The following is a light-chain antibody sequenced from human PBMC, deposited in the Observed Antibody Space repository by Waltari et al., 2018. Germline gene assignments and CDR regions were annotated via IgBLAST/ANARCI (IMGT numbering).Light chain of an antibody. J-gene: IGKJ2*01. CDR3: QHYNNYPVA. V-gene: IGKV1-5*03. CDR1: QSISIW. Sequence: DIQMTQSPSTLSASVGDRVTITCRASQSISIWLAWYQQKPGKAPKLLISKPFSLESGVPSRFSGSGSGTEFTLTISNLQPEDFATYYCQHYNNYPVAFGQGTKLEI. CDR2: KPF.